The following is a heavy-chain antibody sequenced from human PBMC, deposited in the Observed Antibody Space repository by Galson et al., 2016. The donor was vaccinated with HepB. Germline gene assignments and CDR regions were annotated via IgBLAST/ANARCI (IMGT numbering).Heavy chain of an antibody. V-gene: IGHV1-69*06. Sequence: SVKVSCKAFGDTFGSYAVSWVRQAPGQGLEWIGGIISIYGTVKYAQKFQGRVTLTADKSANTVYLELSSLTSEDTAVYFCARGEYCSGTSCFSVLAYWGQGTLVTVS. CDR2: IISIYGTV. D-gene: IGHD2-2*01. CDR1: GDTFGSYA. CDR3: ARGEYCSGTSCFSVLAY. J-gene: IGHJ4*02.